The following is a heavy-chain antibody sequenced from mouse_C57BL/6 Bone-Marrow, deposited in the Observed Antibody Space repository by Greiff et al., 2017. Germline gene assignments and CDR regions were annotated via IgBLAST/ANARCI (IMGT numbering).Heavy chain of an antibody. V-gene: IGHV5-17*01. CDR3: ARPYDYDVGYAMDY. J-gene: IGHJ4*01. D-gene: IGHD2-4*01. CDR2: ISSGSSTI. CDR1: GFTFSDYG. Sequence: EVQGVESGGGLVKPGGSLKLSCAASGFTFSDYGMHWVRQAPEKGLEWVAYISSGSSTIYYADTVKGRFTISRDNAKNTLFLQMTSLRSEDTAMYYCARPYDYDVGYAMDYWGQGTSVTVSS.